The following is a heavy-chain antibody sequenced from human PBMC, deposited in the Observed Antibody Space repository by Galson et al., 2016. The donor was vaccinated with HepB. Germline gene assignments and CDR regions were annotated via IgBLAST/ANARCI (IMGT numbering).Heavy chain of an antibody. CDR2: IKQDESER. CDR1: GFTFSRHW. J-gene: IGHJ4*02. D-gene: IGHD5-12*01. V-gene: IGHV3-7*03. Sequence: SLRLSCAASGFTFSRHWMSWVRQAPGKGLEWVATIKQDESERHYVDSVKGRFTISRDDAKNSLYLQMESLRAEDTAVYYCARDFVDSGYGLWASTFDSWGQGTLVTVAS. CDR3: ARDFVDSGYGLWASTFDS.